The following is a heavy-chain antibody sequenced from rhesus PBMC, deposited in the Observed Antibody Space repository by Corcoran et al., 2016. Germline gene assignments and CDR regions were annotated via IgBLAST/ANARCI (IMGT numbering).Heavy chain of an antibody. J-gene: IGHJ5-2*02. CDR2: IYGSGSST. V-gene: IGHV4S11*01. D-gene: IGHD1-14*01. Sequence: QVQLQASGPGLVKPLETLSLTCAVSGGSIRINYWSWIRQPPGKGLEWIGYIYGSGSSTNDNPSLKSRVTLSVDTSKNQFSLKLSAVTAADTAVYYCARKGERLSLDVWGRGVLVTVSS. CDR3: ARKGERLSLDV. CDR1: GGSIRINY.